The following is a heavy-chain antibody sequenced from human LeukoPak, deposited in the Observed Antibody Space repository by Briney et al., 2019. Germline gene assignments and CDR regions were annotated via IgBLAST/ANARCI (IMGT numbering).Heavy chain of an antibody. CDR3: ASFDYDSSGQSDN. V-gene: IGHV4-34*01. CDR1: GGSLSGYY. Sequence: SETLSLTCAVYGGSLSGYYWSWIRQPPAKGREWIGEINHSGSTNYNPSLKSRVTISVDTSKNQFSLKLSSVTAADTAVYYCASFDYDSSGQSDNWGQGTMVTVSS. J-gene: IGHJ3*02. CDR2: INHSGST. D-gene: IGHD3-22*01.